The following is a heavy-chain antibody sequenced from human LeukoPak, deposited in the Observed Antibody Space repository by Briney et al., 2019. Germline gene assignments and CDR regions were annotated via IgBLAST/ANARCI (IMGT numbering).Heavy chain of an antibody. CDR2: ISSSGSTI. CDR3: ARVDDYTPVGY. D-gene: IGHD4-11*01. Sequence: GGSLRLSCAASGFTFSSYAMSWVRQAPGKGLEWVSAISSSGSTIYYADSVKGRFTISRDNAKNSLYLQMNSLRAEDTAVYYCARVDDYTPVGYWGQGTLVTVSS. J-gene: IGHJ4*02. CDR1: GFTFSSYA. V-gene: IGHV3-48*04.